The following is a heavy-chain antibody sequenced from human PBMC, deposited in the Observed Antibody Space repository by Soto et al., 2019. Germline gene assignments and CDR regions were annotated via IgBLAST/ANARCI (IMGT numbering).Heavy chain of an antibody. J-gene: IGHJ5*02. CDR1: GASISGFY. D-gene: IGHD1-1*01. V-gene: IGHV4-4*07. Sequence: SETLSLICTVSGASISGFYWSWIRKSAGKGLEWIGRIYATGTTDYNPSLKSRVMMSVDTSKKQFSLKLRSVTAADTAVYYCVRDGTKTLRDWFDPWGQGISVTVSS. CDR3: VRDGTKTLRDWFDP. CDR2: IYATGTT.